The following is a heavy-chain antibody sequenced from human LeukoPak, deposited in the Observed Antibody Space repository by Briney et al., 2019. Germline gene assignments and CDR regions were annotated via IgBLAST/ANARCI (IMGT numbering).Heavy chain of an antibody. CDR1: GFTFSSYA. D-gene: IGHD2-2*01. CDR3: AKSEYQLSFSRPDY. CDR2: ISSSGGST. J-gene: IGHJ4*02. V-gene: IGHV3-23*01. Sequence: GGSLRLSCAASGFTFSSYAMSWVRQAPGKGLEWVSAISSSGGSTYYADSVKGRFTISRDNSKNTLYLQMNSLRAEDTAVYYCAKSEYQLSFSRPDYWGQGTLVTVSS.